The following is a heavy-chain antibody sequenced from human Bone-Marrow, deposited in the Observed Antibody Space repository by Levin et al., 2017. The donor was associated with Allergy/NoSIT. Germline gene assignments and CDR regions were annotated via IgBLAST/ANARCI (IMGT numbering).Heavy chain of an antibody. CDR1: GDRLSTKSAA. D-gene: IGHD1-7*01. CDR2: TYYRSKWSN. J-gene: IGHJ6*02. Sequence: SQTLSLTCAISGDRLSTKSAAWNWIRQSPSRGLEWLGRTYYRSKWSNDYAVSVKSRISVNPDTSKNQFSLQVKSVTPEDTAVYYCVRNSGGDLDVWGQGTTVTVSS. CDR3: VRNSGGDLDV. V-gene: IGHV6-1*01.